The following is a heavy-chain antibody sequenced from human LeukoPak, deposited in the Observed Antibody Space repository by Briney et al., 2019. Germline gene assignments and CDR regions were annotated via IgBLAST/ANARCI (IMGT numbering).Heavy chain of an antibody. CDR3: ARDSSSLDY. D-gene: IGHD6-13*01. Sequence: GGSLRLSCAASGFTVSSNYMSWVRQAPGKGLEWVAVISYDGSNKYYADSVKGRFTISRDNSKNTLYLQMNSLRAEDTAVYYCARDSSSLDYWGQGTLVTVSS. CDR1: GFTVSSNY. J-gene: IGHJ4*02. V-gene: IGHV3-30*03. CDR2: ISYDGSNK.